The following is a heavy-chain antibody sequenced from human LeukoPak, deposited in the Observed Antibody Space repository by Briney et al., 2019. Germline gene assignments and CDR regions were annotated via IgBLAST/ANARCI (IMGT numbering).Heavy chain of an antibody. D-gene: IGHD2-8*02. CDR2: ISSSSSYI. CDR1: GFTFSSYS. CDR3: ARDHSGGLDY. V-gene: IGHV3-21*01. Sequence: GGSLRLSCAASGFTFSSYSMNWVRQAPGKGLEWASSISSSSSYIYYADSVKGRFTISRDNAKNSLYLQMNSLRAEDTAVYYCARDHSGGLDYWGQGTLVTVSS. J-gene: IGHJ4*02.